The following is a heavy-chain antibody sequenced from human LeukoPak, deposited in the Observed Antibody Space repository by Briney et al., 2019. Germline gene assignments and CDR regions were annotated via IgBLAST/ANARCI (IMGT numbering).Heavy chain of an antibody. D-gene: IGHD1-1*01. CDR2: IEYLRAT. CDR3: ARHNTRYQLRPGLFDP. CDR1: GCTIADSSVY. J-gene: IGHJ5*02. V-gene: IGHV4-39*01. Sequence: SETLSLTCTVSGCTIADSSVYWGRVRQSPGTGLVWIGSIEYLRATNTNPYLIGRVTFSVDTSNNQFSLELTSVTAADTAIYYCARHNTRYQLRPGLFDPWGLGTLVTVSS.